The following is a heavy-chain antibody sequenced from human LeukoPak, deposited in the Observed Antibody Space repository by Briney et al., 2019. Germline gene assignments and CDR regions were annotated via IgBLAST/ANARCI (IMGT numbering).Heavy chain of an antibody. CDR3: ARESYGSGSYPFDY. CDR1: GFTFSSYA. D-gene: IGHD3-10*01. CDR2: ITTDGSGT. J-gene: IGHJ4*02. Sequence: GGSLRLSCAASGFTFSSYAMSWVRQAPGKGLEWVSHITTDGSGTSYADSVKGRFTISRDNAKKTLYLQMNSLRAEDTAVYYCARESYGSGSYPFDYWGQGTLVTVSS. V-gene: IGHV3-74*01.